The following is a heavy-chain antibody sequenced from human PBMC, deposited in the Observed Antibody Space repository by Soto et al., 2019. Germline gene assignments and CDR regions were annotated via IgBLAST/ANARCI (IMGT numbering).Heavy chain of an antibody. CDR3: ARAPYSSSDNFDY. Sequence: PGGSLSLSCAASGFTFSSYSMNWVRQAPGKGLEWVSYISSSSSTIYYADSVKGRFTISRDNAKNSLYLQMNSLRAEDTAVYYCARAPYSSSDNFDYWGQGTLVTVSS. V-gene: IGHV3-48*01. CDR1: GFTFSSYS. CDR2: ISSSSSTI. J-gene: IGHJ4*02. D-gene: IGHD6-6*01.